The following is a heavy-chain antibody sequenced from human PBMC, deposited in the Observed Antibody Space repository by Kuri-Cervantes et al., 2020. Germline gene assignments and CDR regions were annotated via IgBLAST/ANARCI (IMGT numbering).Heavy chain of an antibody. Sequence: GSLRLSCAVSGYSISSGYYWGWIRQPPGKGLEWIGSIYYSGSTYYNPSLKSRVTISIDTSKNQFSLRLRNVTAADTGVYYCARRPTGYMDVWGKGTTVTVSS. D-gene: IGHD4-17*01. CDR3: ARRPTGYMDV. V-gene: IGHV4-38-2*01. CDR1: GYSISSGYY. CDR2: IYYSGST. J-gene: IGHJ6*03.